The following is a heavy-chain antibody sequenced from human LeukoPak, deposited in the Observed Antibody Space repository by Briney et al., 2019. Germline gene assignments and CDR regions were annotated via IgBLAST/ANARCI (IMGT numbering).Heavy chain of an antibody. CDR2: ISGSGGST. V-gene: IGHV3-23*01. CDR1: GFTFSSYA. CDR3: ARDRTVVTSHFDY. D-gene: IGHD4-23*01. Sequence: PGGSLRLSCAASGFTFSSYAMSWVRQAPGKGLEWVSAISGSGGSTYYADSVKGRFTISRDNAKNSLYLQMNSLRAEDTAVYYCARDRTVVTSHFDYWGQGTLVTVSS. J-gene: IGHJ4*02.